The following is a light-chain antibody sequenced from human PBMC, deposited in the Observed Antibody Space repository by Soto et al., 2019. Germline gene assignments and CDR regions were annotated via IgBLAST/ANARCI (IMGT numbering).Light chain of an antibody. CDR1: QSVRSDY. Sequence: EIVLTQSPATLSLSPVDRATLSFRASQSVRSDYFAWYQQKPGQAPRVIIFGVSTRATAIPDRFSGSGSGTDFTLTISRLEPEDFAVYYCQQYGTSPTTFGQGTKVDI. J-gene: IGKJ1*01. V-gene: IGKV3-20*01. CDR3: QQYGTSPTT. CDR2: GVS.